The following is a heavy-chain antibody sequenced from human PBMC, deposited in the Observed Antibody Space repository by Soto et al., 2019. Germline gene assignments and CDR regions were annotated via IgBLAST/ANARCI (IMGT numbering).Heavy chain of an antibody. D-gene: IGHD2-2*01. CDR2: ISSNSAYI. V-gene: IGHV3-21*01. CDR3: TREASGERSCRALSDL. J-gene: IGHJ1*01. Sequence: PGGPLRVSRASAGCTFGNSTRSRVRPTPGKVLEWVSTISSNSAYIYYTDALRGRFTISRDNAKNSLHLQMNSLRAEDTAVYYCTREASGERSCRALSDLWVQGPLV. CDR1: GCTFGNST.